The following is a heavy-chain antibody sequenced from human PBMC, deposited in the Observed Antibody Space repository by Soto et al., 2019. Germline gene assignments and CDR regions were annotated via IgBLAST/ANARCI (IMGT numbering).Heavy chain of an antibody. J-gene: IGHJ4*01. Sequence: SETQSLTCSVSGGSVSNKTYYWSWIRQPPGKRLVWIGYVYYSGTTNYNSSLKSRVTISVDLSKNQFSLRLSSVTTADTALYYCARTTAVPNSLRSRYFFDYCGHGTLVTVSS. V-gene: IGHV4-61*01. D-gene: IGHD4-17*01. CDR2: VYYSGTT. CDR3: ARTTAVPNSLRSRYFFDY. CDR1: GGSVSNKTYY.